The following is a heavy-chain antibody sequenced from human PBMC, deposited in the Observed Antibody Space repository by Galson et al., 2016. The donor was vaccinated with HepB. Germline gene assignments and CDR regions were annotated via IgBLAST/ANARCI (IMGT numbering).Heavy chain of an antibody. Sequence: SETLSLTCAVYGGSFSGYYWSWIRQSPEKGLEWIGEISHSGSTNYNTSLKSRVTISIDKSKKQFSLKLSSVTAADTAVYYCARMLRYFESSGYSDAFDIWGQGTMVTVSS. CDR1: GGSFSGYY. CDR3: ARMLRYFESSGYSDAFDI. V-gene: IGHV4-34*01. CDR2: ISHSGST. J-gene: IGHJ3*02. D-gene: IGHD3-22*01.